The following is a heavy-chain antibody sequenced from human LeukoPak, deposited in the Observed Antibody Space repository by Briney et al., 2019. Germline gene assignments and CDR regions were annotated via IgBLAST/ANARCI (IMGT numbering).Heavy chain of an antibody. J-gene: IGHJ1*01. CDR2: IYSGGST. Sequence: PGGSLRLSCAASGFTVSSNYMSWVRQAPGKGLEWVSVIYSGGSTYYADSVKGRFTISRDNSKNTLYLQMNSPRAEDTAVYYCARQKSRSNFQHWGQGTLVTVSS. CDR3: ARQKSRSNFQH. D-gene: IGHD1-14*01. V-gene: IGHV3-53*01. CDR1: GFTVSSNY.